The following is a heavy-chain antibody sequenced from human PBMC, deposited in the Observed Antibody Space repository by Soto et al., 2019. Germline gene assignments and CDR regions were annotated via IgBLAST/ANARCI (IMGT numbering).Heavy chain of an antibody. V-gene: IGHV1-18*01. CDR1: GYSFNTYA. Sequence: QVQLVQSGGEVKRPGASVRVSCKASGYSFNTYAISWVRQAPGQGLEWMGWISAYNGHTDYAQKFQGRVTMTTDTSTNTVSMELRGLTSDDTAVYYCARGRTWGARDFDYWGQGTLVTVSS. CDR2: ISAYNGHT. J-gene: IGHJ4*02. CDR3: ARGRTWGARDFDY. D-gene: IGHD3-16*01.